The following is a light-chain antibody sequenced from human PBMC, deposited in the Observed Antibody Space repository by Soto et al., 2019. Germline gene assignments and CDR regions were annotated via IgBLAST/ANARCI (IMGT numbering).Light chain of an antibody. V-gene: IGKV3-11*01. CDR2: DAS. CDR3: QQRSDWIT. J-gene: IGKJ5*01. Sequence: ETVLTQSPATLSLSPGERATLSCRASQSVGSYLAWYQQKPGQAPRLLFYDASNRATGIPARFSGSGSGTDLTLTISSLEPEDFAVYYCQQRSDWITFGQGTRLEIK. CDR1: QSVGSY.